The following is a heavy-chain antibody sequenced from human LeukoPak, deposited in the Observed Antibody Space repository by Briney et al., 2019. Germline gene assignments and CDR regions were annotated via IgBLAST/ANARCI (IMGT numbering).Heavy chain of an antibody. CDR3: ARDIGNSGFDLDY. Sequence: QTGGSLRASCVVSGFTFSTHGFHWVRQAPGKGLEWVSVIWHDGGRKEYADSVRGRFTISRDNSNLYLQMNSLRAEDTAIYYCARDIGNSGFDLDYWGQGTPVTVSS. CDR1: GFTFSTHG. D-gene: IGHD5-12*01. J-gene: IGHJ4*02. V-gene: IGHV3-33*01. CDR2: IWHDGGRK.